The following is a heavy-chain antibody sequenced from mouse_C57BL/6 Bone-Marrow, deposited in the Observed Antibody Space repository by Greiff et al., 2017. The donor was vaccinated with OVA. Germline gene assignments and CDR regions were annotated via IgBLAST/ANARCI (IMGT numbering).Heavy chain of an antibody. CDR2: ISSGSSTI. D-gene: IGHD1-1*02. V-gene: IGHV5-17*01. CDR1: GFTFSDYG. J-gene: IGHJ2*01. CDR3: APGNCDY. Sequence: EVKLVESGGGLVKPGGSLKLSCAASGFTFSDYGMHWVRQAPEKGLEWVAYISSGSSTIYYADKVKGRFTISRANAKNTLFLQMTSLRSEDTAMYCYAPGNCDYWGKGTTLTVSS.